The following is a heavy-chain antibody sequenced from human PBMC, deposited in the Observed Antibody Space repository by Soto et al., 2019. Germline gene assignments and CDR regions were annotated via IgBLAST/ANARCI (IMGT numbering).Heavy chain of an antibody. V-gene: IGHV4-31*03. Sequence: QVQLQESGPGLVKPSQTLSLTCTVSGGSICSGGYYWSWIRQHPGKGLEWIGYIYYSGSTYYNPSLKSRVTISVDTSKNPFSLMLSSVTAADTAVYYCARAQNDAFDIWGQGTQVTVSS. CDR1: GGSICSGGYY. CDR3: ARAQNDAFDI. J-gene: IGHJ3*02. CDR2: IYYSGST.